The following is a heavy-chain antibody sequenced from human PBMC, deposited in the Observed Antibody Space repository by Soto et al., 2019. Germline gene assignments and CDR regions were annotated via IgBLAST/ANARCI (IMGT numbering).Heavy chain of an antibody. CDR1: GYTFTGYY. J-gene: IGHJ6*04. CDR2: INPNSGGT. D-gene: IGHD2-2*02. Sequence: ASVKVSCKASGYTFTGYYMHWVRQAPGQGLEWMGWINPNSGGTNYAQKFQGWVTMTRDTSISTAYMELSRLRSDDTAVYYCARDLTDCSSTSCYNYYYYGMDVWGKGTTVTVSS. CDR3: ARDLTDCSSTSCYNYYYYGMDV. V-gene: IGHV1-2*04.